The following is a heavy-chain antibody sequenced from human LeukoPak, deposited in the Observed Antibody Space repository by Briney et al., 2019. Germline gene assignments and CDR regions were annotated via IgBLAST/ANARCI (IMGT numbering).Heavy chain of an antibody. Sequence: SETLSLICTVSGGSISSYYWSWIRQPPGKGLEWIGYIYTSGSTNYNPSLKSRVTISVDTSKNQFSLKLSSVTAADTAVYYCARGGYDFWSGAGYYYYYYMDVWGKGTTVTVSS. D-gene: IGHD3-3*01. CDR2: IYTSGST. CDR3: ARGGYDFWSGAGYYYYYYMDV. V-gene: IGHV4-4*09. J-gene: IGHJ6*03. CDR1: GGSISSYY.